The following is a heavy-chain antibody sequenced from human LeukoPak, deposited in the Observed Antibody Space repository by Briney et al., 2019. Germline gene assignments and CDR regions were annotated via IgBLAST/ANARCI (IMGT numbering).Heavy chain of an antibody. Sequence: SETLSLTCTVSGYSISSGYYWGWIWQPPGKGLEWIGSIYNSGSTYYNPSLKSRVTISVDTSKNQFSLKLSSVTAADTAVYYCARAWLALNWFDPWGQGTLVTVSS. J-gene: IGHJ5*02. CDR1: GYSISSGYY. V-gene: IGHV4-38-2*02. CDR3: ARAWLALNWFDP. CDR2: IYNSGST. D-gene: IGHD3-9*01.